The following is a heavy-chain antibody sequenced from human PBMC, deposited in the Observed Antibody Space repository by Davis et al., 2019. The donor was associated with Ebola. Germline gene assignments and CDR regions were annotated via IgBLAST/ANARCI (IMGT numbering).Heavy chain of an antibody. V-gene: IGHV1-18*01. CDR3: AREQWLTFFDY. J-gene: IGHJ4*02. D-gene: IGHD6-19*01. CDR2: ISAYNGHT. CDR1: GYTFNSHG. Sequence: AASVKVSCKASGYTFNSHGISWVRQAPGQGLEWMAWISAYNGHTNYAQKLQGRVTMTTDTSTSTAYMELRSLRSDDTAVYYCAREQWLTFFDYWGQGTLVNVSA.